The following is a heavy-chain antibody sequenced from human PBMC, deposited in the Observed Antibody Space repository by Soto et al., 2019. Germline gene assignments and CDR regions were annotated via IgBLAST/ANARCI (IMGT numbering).Heavy chain of an antibody. CDR1: GGSIITYY. V-gene: IGHV4-59*01. D-gene: IGHD2-2*03. J-gene: IGHJ3*02. CDR2: IYNSGST. Sequence: LSLTCTVSGGSIITYYWAWVRQPPGKGLEWIGYIYNSGSTIYNPSLKSRVTISADTSNNQFSLRLVSVTAADTAVYYCARDGSARPETIWGQGIMVTVSS. CDR3: ARDGSARPETI.